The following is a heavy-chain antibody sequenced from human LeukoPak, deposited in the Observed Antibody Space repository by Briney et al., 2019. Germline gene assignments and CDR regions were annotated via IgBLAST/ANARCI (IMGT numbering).Heavy chain of an antibody. CDR3: ARGERYCGGDCSVFDY. D-gene: IGHD2-21*02. J-gene: IGHJ4*02. CDR1: GGSISSYY. CDR2: IYYSGST. V-gene: IGHV4-59*01. Sequence: PSETLSLTCTVSGGSISSYYWSWIRQPPGKGLEWIGCIYYSGSTNYNPSLKSRITISVGTSKNQFSLKLSSVTAADTAVYYCARGERYCGGDCSVFDYWGQGTLVTVSS.